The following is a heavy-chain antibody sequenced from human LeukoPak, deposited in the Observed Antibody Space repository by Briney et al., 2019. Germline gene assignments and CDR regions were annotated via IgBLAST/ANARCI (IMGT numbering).Heavy chain of an antibody. CDR2: ISGSGGHT. D-gene: IGHD6-13*01. CDR1: GFTFSSYG. CDR3: ARDLGYSSSWTRWFDP. V-gene: IGHV3-23*01. J-gene: IGHJ5*02. Sequence: GGSLRLSCVASGFTFSSYGMSWVRQAPGKGLEWVSSISGSGGHTYYADSVKGRFTVSRDNSKNTLYLQMSSLRAEDTAVYYCARDLGYSSSWTRWFDPWGQGTLVTVSS.